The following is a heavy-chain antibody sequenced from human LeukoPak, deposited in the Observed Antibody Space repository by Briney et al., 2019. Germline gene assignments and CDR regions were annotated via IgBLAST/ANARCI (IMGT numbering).Heavy chain of an antibody. Sequence: ASVKVSCKASGYTFTSYDINWVRQATGQGLEWMGWMNPSSGNTGYAQKFQGRVTMTRNTSISTAYMELSSLRSEDTAVYYCARGRRYCSSTSCSLEAFDVWGQGTMVTVSS. J-gene: IGHJ3*01. D-gene: IGHD2-2*01. CDR2: MNPSSGNT. V-gene: IGHV1-8*01. CDR3: ARGRRYCSSTSCSLEAFDV. CDR1: GYTFTSYD.